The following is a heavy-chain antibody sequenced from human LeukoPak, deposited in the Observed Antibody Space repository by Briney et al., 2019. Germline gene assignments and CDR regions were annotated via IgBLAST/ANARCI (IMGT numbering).Heavy chain of an antibody. D-gene: IGHD4/OR15-4a*01. CDR2: ISSSSSYI. CDR1: GFTFSSYS. Sequence: PGGSLRLSCAASGFTFSSYSMNWVRQAPGKGLEWVSSISSSSSYIYCADSVKGRFTISRDNAKNSLYLQMNSLRAEDTAVYYCARHIGLTTRYLDYWGQGTLVAVSS. J-gene: IGHJ4*02. V-gene: IGHV3-21*01. CDR3: ARHIGLTTRYLDY.